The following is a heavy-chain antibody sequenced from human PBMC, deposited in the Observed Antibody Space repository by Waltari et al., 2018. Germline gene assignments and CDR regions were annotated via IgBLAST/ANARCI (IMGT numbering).Heavy chain of an antibody. CDR2: ISYSGSNK. J-gene: IGHJ4*02. CDR3: ANRYGDYLARD. CDR1: GFAFSSST. V-gene: IGHV3-30-3*01. D-gene: IGHD4-17*01. Sequence: QVQLVESGGGVVQPGGSLRLACAASGFAFSSSTMFWVRQAPGKGLEWVALISYSGSNKSYADSVRGRFTISRDNSKNTLYLKMISLRPEDTAVYYCANRYGDYLARDWGLGTLVTVSS.